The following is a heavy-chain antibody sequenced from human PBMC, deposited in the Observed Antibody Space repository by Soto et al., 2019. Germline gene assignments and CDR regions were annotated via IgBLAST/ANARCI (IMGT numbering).Heavy chain of an antibody. CDR2: ISAYNGNT. V-gene: IGHV1-18*01. D-gene: IGHD4-17*01. Sequence: QVQLVQSGAEVKKPGASVKVSCKASGYTFTSYGISWVRQAPGQGLEWMGWISAYNGNTNYAQKFQGRXTXTXXTPTSPAYRVLRSLRSDDTAVYYCARGTPVETGSYWGQGTLVTVSS. J-gene: IGHJ1*01. CDR1: GYTFTSYG. CDR3: ARGTPVETGSY.